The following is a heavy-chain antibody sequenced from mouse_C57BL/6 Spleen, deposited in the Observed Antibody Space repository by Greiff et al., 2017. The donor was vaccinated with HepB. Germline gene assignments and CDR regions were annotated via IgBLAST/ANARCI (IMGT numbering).Heavy chain of an antibody. V-gene: IGHV1-85*01. CDR3: ARSMRYSKDYAMDY. Sequence: VQLQQSGPELVKPGASVKLSCKASGYTFTSYDINWVKQRPGQGLEWIGWLYPRDGSTTYNEQFKDQATLTVDTSSSTAYMELHSLTSEDSAVYFCARSMRYSKDYAMDYWGQGTSVTVSS. J-gene: IGHJ4*01. D-gene: IGHD2-5*01. CDR2: LYPRDGST. CDR1: GYTFTSYD.